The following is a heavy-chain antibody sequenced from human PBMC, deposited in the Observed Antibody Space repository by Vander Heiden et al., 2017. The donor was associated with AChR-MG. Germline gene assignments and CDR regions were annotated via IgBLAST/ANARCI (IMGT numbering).Heavy chain of an antibody. CDR1: GFPFSSYA. J-gene: IGHJ4*02. Sequence: EVQLLASGGGVVQPGGSLRLSCAASGFPFSSYAMSWVRQAPGKGLEWVSAISGSGGSTYYADSVKGRFTISRDNSKNTLYLQMNSLRAEDTAVYYCANEGWYGDYLLAWGQGTLVTVSS. CDR2: ISGSGGST. V-gene: IGHV3-23*01. D-gene: IGHD4-17*01. CDR3: ANEGWYGDYLLA.